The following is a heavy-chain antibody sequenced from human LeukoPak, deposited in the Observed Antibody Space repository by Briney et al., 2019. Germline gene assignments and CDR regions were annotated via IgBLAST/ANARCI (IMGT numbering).Heavy chain of an antibody. J-gene: IGHJ3*02. Sequence: PSETLSLTCAVYGGSFSGYYWSWIRQPPGKGLEWIGEINHSGSTNYNPSLKSRVTISVDTSKNQFSLRLSSVTAADTAVYYCARGSIQEYSGYDGDAFDIWSQGTMVTVSS. D-gene: IGHD5-12*01. CDR1: GGSFSGYY. CDR3: ARGSIQEYSGYDGDAFDI. CDR2: INHSGST. V-gene: IGHV4-34*01.